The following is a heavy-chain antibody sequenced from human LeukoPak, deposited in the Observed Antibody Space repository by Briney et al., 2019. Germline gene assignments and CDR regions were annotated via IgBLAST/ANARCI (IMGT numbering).Heavy chain of an antibody. CDR2: ISAYNGNT. CDR3: ARGVATINSHYFDY. CDR1: GYTFTSYG. J-gene: IGHJ4*02. V-gene: IGHV1-18*04. D-gene: IGHD5-12*01. Sequence: ASVKVSCKASGYTFTSYGISWVRQAPGQGLVWMVWISAYNGNTNYAQKLQGRVTMTTDTSTSTAYMELRSLRSDDTAVYYCARGVATINSHYFDYWGQGTLVTVSS.